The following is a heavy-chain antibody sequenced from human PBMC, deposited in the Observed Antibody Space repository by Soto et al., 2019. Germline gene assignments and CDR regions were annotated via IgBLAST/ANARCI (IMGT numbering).Heavy chain of an antibody. V-gene: IGHV1-18*01. CDR2: ISPYSGYT. J-gene: IGHJ4*02. CDR1: GYSFMKYG. CDR3: AREASVLIPAAQPSRFDS. Sequence: ASVKVSCKGFGYSFMKYGINWVRQAPGQGLEWVGWISPYSGYTHSAQKFHGRLTLTTDTAASTAYMELRILRSADTALYYCAREASVLIPAAQPSRFDSWGQGTLVPVSS. D-gene: IGHD2-2*01.